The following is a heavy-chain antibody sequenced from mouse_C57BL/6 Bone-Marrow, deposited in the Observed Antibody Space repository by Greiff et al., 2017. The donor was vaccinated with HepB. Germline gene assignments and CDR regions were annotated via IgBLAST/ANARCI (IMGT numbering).Heavy chain of an antibody. CDR2: IWSGGST. J-gene: IGHJ4*01. Sequence: VQLQQSGPGLVQPSQSLSITCTVSGFSLTSYGVHWVRQSPGKGLEWLGVIWSGGSTDYNAAFISRLSISKDNSKSQVFFKMNSLQADDTAIYYCARSVYYYGSSYERGHYAMDYWGQGTSVTVSS. D-gene: IGHD1-1*01. CDR3: ARSVYYYGSSYERGHYAMDY. V-gene: IGHV2-2*01. CDR1: GFSLTSYG.